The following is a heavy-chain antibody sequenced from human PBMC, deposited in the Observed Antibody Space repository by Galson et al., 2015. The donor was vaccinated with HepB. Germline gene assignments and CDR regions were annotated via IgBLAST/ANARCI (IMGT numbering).Heavy chain of an antibody. J-gene: IGHJ6*02. D-gene: IGHD6-19*01. CDR1: GFTFSSYS. CDR3: ARVTVAGTYYYYGMDV. V-gene: IGHV3-48*02. Sequence: SLRLSCAASGFTFSSYSMNWVRQAPGKGLEWVSYISSSSSTIYYADSVKGRFTISRDSAKNSLYLQMNSLRDEDTAVYYCARVTVAGTYYYYGMDVWGQGTTVTISS. CDR2: ISSSSSTI.